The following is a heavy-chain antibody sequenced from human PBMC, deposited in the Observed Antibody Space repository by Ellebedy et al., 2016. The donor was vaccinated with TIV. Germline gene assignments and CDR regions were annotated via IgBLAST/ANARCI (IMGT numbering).Heavy chain of an antibody. D-gene: IGHD3-16*01. Sequence: GESLKISCAASGFTVSLYAMSWVRQAPGKGLEWVSSINGKGDTTSHADSVRGRFTISRDNSNTTLYLQMNSLKTDDTAVYYCAKLKGFMITLGDPYDSWGQGTLVAVSS. CDR1: GFTVSLYA. CDR3: AKLKGFMITLGDPYDS. J-gene: IGHJ4*02. CDR2: INGKGDTT. V-gene: IGHV3-23*01.